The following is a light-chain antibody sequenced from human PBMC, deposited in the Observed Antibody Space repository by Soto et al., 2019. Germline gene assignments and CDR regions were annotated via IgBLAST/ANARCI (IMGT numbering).Light chain of an antibody. J-gene: IGLJ1*01. Sequence: QSALTQPASVSGSPGQSITISCTGTSSDVGSYNLVSWYQQHRGKAPKLMIYEGSKRPSGVSNRFSGSKSGNTASLTIYGLQAEDEADYYCCSYAGSSTLYVFGTGTKLTVL. CDR1: SSDVGSYNL. V-gene: IGLV2-23*01. CDR3: CSYAGSSTLYV. CDR2: EGS.